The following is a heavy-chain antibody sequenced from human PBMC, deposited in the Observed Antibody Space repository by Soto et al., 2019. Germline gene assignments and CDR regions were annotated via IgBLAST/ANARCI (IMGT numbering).Heavy chain of an antibody. CDR2: IYYSGST. V-gene: IGHV4-39*01. J-gene: IGHJ6*02. D-gene: IGHD6-19*01. Sequence: PSETLSLTCTVSGGSISSSSYYWGWIRQPPGKGLEWIGSIYYSGSTYYNPSLKSRVTISVDTSKNQFSLKLSSVTAADTAVYYCARQRVAVAGTVYYYYGMDVWGQGTTGTV. CDR1: GGSISSSSYY. CDR3: ARQRVAVAGTVYYYYGMDV.